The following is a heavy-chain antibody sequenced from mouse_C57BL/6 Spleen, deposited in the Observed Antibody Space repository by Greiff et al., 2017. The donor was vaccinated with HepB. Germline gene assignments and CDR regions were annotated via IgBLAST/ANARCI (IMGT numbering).Heavy chain of an antibody. CDR2: IHPNSGST. J-gene: IGHJ4*01. Sequence: QVQLQQPGAELVKPGASVKLSCKASGYTFTSYWMHWVKQRPGQGLEWIGMIHPNSGSTNYNEKFKSKATLTVDKSSSTAYMQLSSLTSEDSAVYYCAREGVLGYYAMDYWGQGTSVTVSS. V-gene: IGHV1-64*01. CDR1: GYTFTSYW. D-gene: IGHD1-1*01. CDR3: AREGVLGYYAMDY.